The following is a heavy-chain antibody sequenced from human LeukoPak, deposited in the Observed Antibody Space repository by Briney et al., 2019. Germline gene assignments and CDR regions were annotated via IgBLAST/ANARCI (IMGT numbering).Heavy chain of an antibody. D-gene: IGHD3-10*01. V-gene: IGHV4-39*07. CDR2: IFYSGST. CDR1: SGSISTSNYY. Sequence: SETLSLTCTVSSGSISTSNYYWGWVRQPPGKALEWIGNIFYSGSTYYSPSLKSRVTISVDTSKNQFSLKLSSVTAADTAVYYCARGYYGSGTPWFDPWGQGTLVTVSS. CDR3: ARGYYGSGTPWFDP. J-gene: IGHJ5*02.